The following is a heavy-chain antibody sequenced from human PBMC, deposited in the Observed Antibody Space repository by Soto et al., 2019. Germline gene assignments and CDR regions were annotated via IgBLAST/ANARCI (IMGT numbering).Heavy chain of an antibody. Sequence: GESLKISCAASGFPFTGYTMSWVRQAPGKGLEWVSAISGHGDATFYADSVKGRFTISRDDSKNTLYLHMNSLRAEDTALYYCANSRVSMVRGLIIIPNYWGQGTLVTVSS. J-gene: IGHJ4*02. CDR1: GFPFTGYT. CDR3: ANSRVSMVRGLIIIPNY. D-gene: IGHD3-10*01. V-gene: IGHV3-23*01. CDR2: ISGHGDAT.